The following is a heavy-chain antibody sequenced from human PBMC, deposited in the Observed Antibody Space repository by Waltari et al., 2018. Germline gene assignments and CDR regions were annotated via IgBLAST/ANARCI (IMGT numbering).Heavy chain of an antibody. CDR2: IYYSGTT. D-gene: IGHD6-13*01. J-gene: IGHJ5*02. CDR1: GGSISSGGYY. CDR3: ALTAAANWFDP. Sequence: QVQLQESGPGLVKPSQTLSLTCTVSGGSISSGGYYWRWIRQHPGKGLEWIGYIYYSGTTYHNPALNSRVTRSVDTSKNQFSLKLSSVTAADTAVYYCALTAAANWFDPWGQGTLVTVSS. V-gene: IGHV4-31*03.